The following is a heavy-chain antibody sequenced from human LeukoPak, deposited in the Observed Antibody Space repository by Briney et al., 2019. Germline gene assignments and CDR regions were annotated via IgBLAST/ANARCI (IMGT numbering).Heavy chain of an antibody. V-gene: IGHV1-3*02. Sequence: ASVKVSCKASGYTFTNYAMHWVRQAPGQRLEWMGWSNDGNGDTRYSQEFQGRVTITRDTSASTVYMELSSLRSEDMAIYYCARGYQGAFDYWGQGTLVTVSS. J-gene: IGHJ4*02. CDR2: SNDGNGDT. CDR1: GYTFTNYA. D-gene: IGHD1-14*01. CDR3: ARGYQGAFDY.